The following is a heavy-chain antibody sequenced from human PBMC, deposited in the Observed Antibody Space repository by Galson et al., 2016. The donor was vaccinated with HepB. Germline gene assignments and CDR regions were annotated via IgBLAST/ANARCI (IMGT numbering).Heavy chain of an antibody. CDR3: ARDRLGGYDYH. V-gene: IGHV1-2*02. CDR1: GYTFTGYY. J-gene: IGHJ5*02. CDR2: INPNSGGT. Sequence: SVKVSCKASGYTFTGYYMHWVRRAPGQGLEWMGWINPNSGGTNYAQKFQGRVTMTRDTSISTAYMELSSLRSNDTAVYYCARDRLGGYDYHWGQGTLVTVSS. D-gene: IGHD5-12*01.